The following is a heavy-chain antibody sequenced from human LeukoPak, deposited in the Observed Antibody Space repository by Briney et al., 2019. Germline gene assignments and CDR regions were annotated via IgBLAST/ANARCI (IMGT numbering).Heavy chain of an antibody. D-gene: IGHD5-12*01. CDR1: GFTFSSYW. V-gene: IGHV3-7*01. J-gene: IGHJ6*03. Sequence: PGGSLRLSCAAAGFTFSSYWMSSVRQAPGKGREWVANIKQDGSEKYYVESVKGRFTISRDNAKNSLYLQMNSLRAEDTAVYYCARDSSGYDYYYYYYMDVWGKGTTVTVSS. CDR3: ARDSSGYDYYYYYYMDV. CDR2: IKQDGSEK.